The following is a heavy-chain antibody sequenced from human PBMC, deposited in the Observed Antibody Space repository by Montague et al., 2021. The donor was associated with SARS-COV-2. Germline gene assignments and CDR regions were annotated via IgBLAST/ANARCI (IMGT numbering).Heavy chain of an antibody. J-gene: IGHJ4*02. CDR3: ARISDITSWYYDY. CDR2: IYYTGST. Sequence: SETLSLTCTVSGGSISNGSYYWSWIRQPPGKGLQSIGYIYYTGSTNYNPSLRSRVTISVDSSKNQFSVRLSSVTAADTAVYYCARISDITSWYYDYWGQGTLVTVSS. CDR1: GGSISNGSYY. V-gene: IGHV4-61*01. D-gene: IGHD3-9*01.